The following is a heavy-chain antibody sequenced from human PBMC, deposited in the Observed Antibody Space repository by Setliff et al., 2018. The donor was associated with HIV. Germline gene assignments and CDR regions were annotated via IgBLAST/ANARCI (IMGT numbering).Heavy chain of an antibody. CDR2: INHSGST. Sequence: SETLSLTCAVYGGSLNDYYWSWIRQPPGKGLEWIGEINHSGSTNYNPSLKSRVTISVDTSKNQFSLRLTSVTAADTAVYYCARRRPPPSGSYSKYYMDVWGKGTTVTVSS. CDR3: ARRRPPPSGSYSKYYMDV. D-gene: IGHD1-26*01. V-gene: IGHV4-34*01. J-gene: IGHJ6*03. CDR1: GGSLNDYY.